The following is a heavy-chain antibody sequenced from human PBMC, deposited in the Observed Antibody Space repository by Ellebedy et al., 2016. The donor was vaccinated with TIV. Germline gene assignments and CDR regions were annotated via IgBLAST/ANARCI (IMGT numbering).Heavy chain of an antibody. J-gene: IGHJ4*02. CDR1: GGSTSSSNW. V-gene: IGHV4-4*02. D-gene: IGHD6-13*01. Sequence: SETLSLXXTVSGGSTSSSNWWSWLRQPPGKGLEWIGEILHRGSTNYNPSLGSRVTISVDNSKNQFSLKLSSVTAADTAVYYCASEGRSYGSSWYGFDYWGQGTPVTVSS. CDR2: ILHRGST. CDR3: ASEGRSYGSSWYGFDY.